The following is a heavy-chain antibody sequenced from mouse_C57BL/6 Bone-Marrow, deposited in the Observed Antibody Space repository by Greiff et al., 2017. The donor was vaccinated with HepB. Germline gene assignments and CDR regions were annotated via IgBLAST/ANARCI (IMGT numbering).Heavy chain of an antibody. CDR1: GFTFSSYG. J-gene: IGHJ2*01. D-gene: IGHD1-1*01. CDR3: ARQMTTVVGQDY. Sequence: EVQLVESGGDLVKPGGSLKLSCAASGFTFSSYGMSWVRQTPDKRLEWVATISSGGSYTYYPDSVKGRFTISRDDAKNTLYLHMSSLKSEDTAMYYCARQMTTVVGQDYWGQGTTLTVSS. CDR2: ISSGGSYT. V-gene: IGHV5-6*01.